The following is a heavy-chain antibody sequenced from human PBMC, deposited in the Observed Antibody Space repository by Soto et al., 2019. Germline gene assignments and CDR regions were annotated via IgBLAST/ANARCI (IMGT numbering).Heavy chain of an antibody. CDR2: ISGSGGST. J-gene: IGHJ4*02. V-gene: IGHV3-23*01. CDR1: GFTFSSYA. CDR3: AKAPRRDYDSSGYYITKYARNYFDY. Sequence: GGSLRLSCAASGFTFSSYAMSWVRQAPGKGLEWVSAISGSGGSTYYADSVKGRFTISREHSKNTRYLQMNGLRAEDTAVYYCAKAPRRDYDSSGYYITKYARNYFDYWGQGTLVTVSS. D-gene: IGHD3-22*01.